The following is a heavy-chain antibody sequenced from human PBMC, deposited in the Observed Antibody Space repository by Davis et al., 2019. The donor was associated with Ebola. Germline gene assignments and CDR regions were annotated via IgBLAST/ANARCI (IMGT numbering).Heavy chain of an antibody. V-gene: IGHV3-74*01. CDR3: VRDSMVPYDMDV. J-gene: IGHJ6*02. Sequence: GESLKISCAASGFTFSNYWMHWVRQAPGKGLLWVSRINNDGSSAAYADSVKGRFTISRDNARNTLYLQMNSLRAEDTAIYYCVRDSMVPYDMDVWGQGTTVTVSS. D-gene: IGHD2/OR15-2a*01. CDR1: GFTFSNYW. CDR2: INNDGSSA.